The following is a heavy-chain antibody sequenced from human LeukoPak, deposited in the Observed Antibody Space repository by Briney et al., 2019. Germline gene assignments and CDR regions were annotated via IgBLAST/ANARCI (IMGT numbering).Heavy chain of an antibody. CDR2: IKQDGSEK. V-gene: IGHV3-7*01. CDR1: GFTFSTYN. Sequence: GGSLRLSCAASGFTFSTYNMNWVRQAPGKGLEWVANIKQDGSEKYYVGSVKGRFTISRDNAKNSLYLQMNSLRAEDTAVYYCARVQRGYSYNPLGYYYYYMDVWGKGTTVTVSS. CDR3: ARVQRGYSYNPLGYYYYYMDV. J-gene: IGHJ6*03. D-gene: IGHD5-18*01.